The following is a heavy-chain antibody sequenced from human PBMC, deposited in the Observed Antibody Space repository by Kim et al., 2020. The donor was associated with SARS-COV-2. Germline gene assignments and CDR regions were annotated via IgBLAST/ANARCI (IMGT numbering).Heavy chain of an antibody. D-gene: IGHD3-16*01. CDR1: GHIFTRDS. V-gene: IGHV1-3*01. J-gene: IGHJ4*02. Sequence: ASVKVSCKTSGHIFTRDSIHWVRQAPGQGLEWMGGIDCGNGNTIYSQKFQGRVTFTRDTSASTAYMELSFLRSEDTAVYYCPGGFYFDYWGQEYLVTVSS. CDR2: IDCGNGNT. CDR3: PGGFYFDY.